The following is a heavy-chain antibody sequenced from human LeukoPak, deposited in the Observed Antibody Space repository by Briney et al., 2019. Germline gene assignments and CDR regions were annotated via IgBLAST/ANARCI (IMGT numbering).Heavy chain of an antibody. CDR1: GGSISSGSYY. J-gene: IGHJ4*02. V-gene: IGHV4-61*02. CDR3: ASAINYDSSGYYPGGIDY. CDR2: IYTSGST. D-gene: IGHD3-22*01. Sequence: SETLSLTCTVSGGSISSGSYYWSWIRQPAGKGLEWIGRIYTSGSTNYNPSPKSRVTISVDTSKNQFSLKLSSVTAADTAVYYCASAINYDSSGYYPGGIDYWGQGTLVTVSS.